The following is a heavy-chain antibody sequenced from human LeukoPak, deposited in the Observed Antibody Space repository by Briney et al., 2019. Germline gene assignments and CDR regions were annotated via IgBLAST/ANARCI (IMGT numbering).Heavy chain of an antibody. V-gene: IGHV3-30*02. CDR3: AKAVIPNAYLGTYYMDV. J-gene: IGHJ6*03. CDR2: IRYDESKT. Sequence: PGGSLRLSCAASGFTFSSFGMHWVRQAPGEGLEWVAFIRYDESKTFYADSVKGRFTISRDNSKNTVYLQMNSLRAEDTALYYCAKAVIPNAYLGTYYMDVWGKGTTVTVSS. D-gene: IGHD3-16*01. CDR1: GFTFSSFG.